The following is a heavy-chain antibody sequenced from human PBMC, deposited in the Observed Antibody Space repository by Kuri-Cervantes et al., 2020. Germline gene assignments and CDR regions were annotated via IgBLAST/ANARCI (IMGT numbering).Heavy chain of an antibody. Sequence: GGSLRLSCAASGFTFSSYGMHWVRQAPGKGLEWVAVIWYDGSNKYYADSVKGRFTISRDNSKNTLYLQMNSLRAEDTAVYYCARNGYPAAGTVVSGYYYYYGMDVWGQGTTVTVSS. V-gene: IGHV3-33*01. D-gene: IGHD6-13*01. CDR3: ARNGYPAAGTVVSGYYYYYGMDV. CDR2: IWYDGSNK. J-gene: IGHJ6*02. CDR1: GFTFSSYG.